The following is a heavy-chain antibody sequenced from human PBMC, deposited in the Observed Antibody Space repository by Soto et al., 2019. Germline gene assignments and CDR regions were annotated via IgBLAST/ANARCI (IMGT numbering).Heavy chain of an antibody. J-gene: IGHJ4*02. CDR1: GYSFTTFG. V-gene: IGHV1-3*01. CDR3: ARDTGDGTFDF. CDR2: TNAGYGNT. D-gene: IGHD7-27*01. Sequence: GASVKVSCKASGYSFTTFGIHWVRQAPGQRPEWMGWTNAGYGNTKSSQKFQDRVTISRDTSASTAYMELTSLRSEDTAVYYCARDTGDGTFDFWGQGTLVTVSS.